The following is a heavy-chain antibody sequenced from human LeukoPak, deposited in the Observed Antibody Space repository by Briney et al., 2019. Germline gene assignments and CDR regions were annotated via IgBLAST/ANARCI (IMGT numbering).Heavy chain of an antibody. D-gene: IGHD3-16*02. CDR3: ARDQVTFGGVIVSHGY. CDR2: INTGKGNT. Sequence: ASVKVSCKASGYTFTDYAMHWVRQAPGERLEWMGWINTGKGNTKYSQKFQGRVTITADESTSTAYMELSSLRSEDTAVYYCARDQVTFGGVIVSHGYWGQGTLVTVSS. CDR1: GYTFTDYA. J-gene: IGHJ4*02. V-gene: IGHV1-3*04.